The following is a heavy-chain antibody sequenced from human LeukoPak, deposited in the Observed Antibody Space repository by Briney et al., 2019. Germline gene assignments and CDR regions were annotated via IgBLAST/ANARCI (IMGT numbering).Heavy chain of an antibody. CDR2: INPNSGGT. CDR1: GYTFTGYY. D-gene: IGHD1-26*01. Sequence: GASVKVSCKASGYTFTGYYMHWVRQAPGQGLEWMGWINPNSGGTNYAQKFQGRVTMTRDTSISTAYMELSRLRSDDTAVYYCARVYHSGSPRGWFDPWGQGTLVTVSS. V-gene: IGHV1-2*02. J-gene: IGHJ5*02. CDR3: ARVYHSGSPRGWFDP.